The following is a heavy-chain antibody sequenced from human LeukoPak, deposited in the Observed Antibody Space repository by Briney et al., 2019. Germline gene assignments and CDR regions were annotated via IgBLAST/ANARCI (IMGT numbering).Heavy chain of an antibody. D-gene: IGHD4-17*01. CDR2: MYTSGST. V-gene: IGHV4-4*08. Sequence: SETLSLTCTVSGGSISSYYWSWIRQPPGKGLEWIGYMYTSGSTYYNPSLKSRVTISVDTSKSQFSLKLSSVTAADTAVYYCARQGPMLDYGDSDFDYWGQGTLVTVSS. CDR1: GGSISSYY. CDR3: ARQGPMLDYGDSDFDY. J-gene: IGHJ4*02.